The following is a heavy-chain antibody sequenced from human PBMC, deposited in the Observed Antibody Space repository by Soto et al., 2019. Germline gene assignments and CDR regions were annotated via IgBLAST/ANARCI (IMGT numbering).Heavy chain of an antibody. J-gene: IGHJ6*02. CDR1: GGSFSGYY. D-gene: IGHD2-2*02. CDR2: INHSGST. CDR3: ARGRAWLGCSSTSCYTGYGMLGYYYGMDV. Sequence: SETLSLTCAVYGGSFSGYYWSWIRQPPGKGLEWIGEINHSGSTNYNPSLKSRVTISVDTSKNQFSLKLSSVTAADTAVYYCARGRAWLGCSSTSCYTGYGMLGYYYGMDVWGQGTTVTVS. V-gene: IGHV4-34*01.